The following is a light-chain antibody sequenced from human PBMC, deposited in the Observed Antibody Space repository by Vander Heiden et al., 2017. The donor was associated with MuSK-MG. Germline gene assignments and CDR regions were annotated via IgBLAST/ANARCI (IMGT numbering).Light chain of an antibody. CDR1: QSVSRY. CDR3: QQRSNWPYT. CDR2: DAS. Sequence: EIVLTQSPATLSLSPGGRATLSCRASQSVSRYLVWYQQKPGQAPRLLIYDASNRATGIPASFSGSRSGTDFTLTIRSLDPEHLAVYYCQQRSNWPYTFSQWTKLEVK. V-gene: IGKV3-11*01. J-gene: IGKJ2*01.